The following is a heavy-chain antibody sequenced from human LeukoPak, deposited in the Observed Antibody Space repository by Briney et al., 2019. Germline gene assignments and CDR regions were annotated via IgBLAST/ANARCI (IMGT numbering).Heavy chain of an antibody. CDR1: GFTFSNFG. J-gene: IGHJ4*02. CDR3: AMGGYSPSGPFDY. V-gene: IGHV3-30*02. Sequence: GGSLRLSCAASGFTFSNFGMHWVRQAPGKGLEWVALIRYDGTNKYYVDSVKGRFTISRDISKNTLYLQMNSLRAEDTAVYYCAMGGYSPSGPFDYWGQGTLVTVSS. D-gene: IGHD3-10*01. CDR2: IRYDGTNK.